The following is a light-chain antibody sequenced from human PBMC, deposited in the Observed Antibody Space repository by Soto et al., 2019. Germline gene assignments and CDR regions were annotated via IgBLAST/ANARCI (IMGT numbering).Light chain of an antibody. V-gene: IGLV2-23*03. CDR1: SSDVGSYNV. Sequence: QSALTQPASVSGSPGQSITISCTGTSSDVGSYNVVSWYQQHPGKAPKLMIYEGSKRPSGVSNRFSGSKSGNTASLTISGLQAEDEADYYCCIYAGSSTFSYVFGTGTKLTVL. CDR2: EGS. J-gene: IGLJ1*01. CDR3: CIYAGSSTFSYV.